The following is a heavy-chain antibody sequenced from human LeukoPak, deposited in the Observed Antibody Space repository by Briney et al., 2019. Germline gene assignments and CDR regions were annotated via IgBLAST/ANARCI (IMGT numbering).Heavy chain of an antibody. CDR1: GGTFSSYA. D-gene: IGHD1-26*01. J-gene: IGHJ6*03. Sequence: RASVKVSCTASGGTFSSYAISWVRQAPGQGLEWMGGIIPIFGTANYAQKFQGRVTITTDEFTSTAYMELSSLRSEDTAVYYCAGGEVGATRDYYYMDVWGKGTTVTVSS. CDR2: IIPIFGTA. CDR3: AGGEVGATRDYYYMDV. V-gene: IGHV1-69*05.